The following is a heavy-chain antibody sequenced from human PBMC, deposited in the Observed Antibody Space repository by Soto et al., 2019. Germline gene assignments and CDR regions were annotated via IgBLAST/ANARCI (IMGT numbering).Heavy chain of an antibody. D-gene: IGHD3-22*01. J-gene: IGHJ4*02. Sequence: EVQLVESGGGLVQPGGSLRLSCASSGFTFSSCSMNWVRQAPGKGLEWVSFISGSGGSTYYADSVKGRFTISRDNSKNTLDLQMNSLRAEDTAVYYCAKNDYDSSGYYLFDYWGQGTLVTVSS. V-gene: IGHV3-23*04. CDR1: GFTFSSCS. CDR2: ISGSGGST. CDR3: AKNDYDSSGYYLFDY.